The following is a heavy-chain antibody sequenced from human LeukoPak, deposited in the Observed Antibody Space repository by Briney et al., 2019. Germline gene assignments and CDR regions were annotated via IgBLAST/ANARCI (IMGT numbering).Heavy chain of an antibody. Sequence: GGSLRLSRAASGFTFSSYWMSWVRQAPGKGLEWVANIKRDGSEKYYVDSVKGRFTISRDNAKNSLYLQMNSLRAEDTAVYYCGLGGWLDYWGQGTLVTVSS. CDR2: IKRDGSEK. CDR3: GLGGWLDY. CDR1: GFTFSSYW. J-gene: IGHJ4*02. V-gene: IGHV3-7*01. D-gene: IGHD6-19*01.